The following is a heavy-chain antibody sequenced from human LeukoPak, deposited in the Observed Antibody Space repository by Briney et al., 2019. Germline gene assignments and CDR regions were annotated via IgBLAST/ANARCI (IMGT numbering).Heavy chain of an antibody. J-gene: IGHJ4*02. D-gene: IGHD2-2*01. CDR2: ISSTSNYI. V-gene: IGHV3-21*01. CDR1: GFTFSNSA. CDR3: ARQAGYCSSISCYPPDY. Sequence: GGSLRLSCAASGFTFSNSALNWVRQAPRKGLEWVSSISSTSNYIYYADSVKGRFTISRDNAKNSLYLQMNSLRAEDTAVYYCARQAGYCSSISCYPPDYWGQGTLVTVSS.